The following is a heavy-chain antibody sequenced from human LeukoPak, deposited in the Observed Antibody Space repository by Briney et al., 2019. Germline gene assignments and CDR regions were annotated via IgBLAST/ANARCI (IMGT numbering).Heavy chain of an antibody. CDR2: ISSSSSST. V-gene: IGHV3-48*02. J-gene: IGHJ4*02. CDR1: GFTFSSYS. D-gene: IGHD2-21*01. Sequence: PGGSLRLSCAASGFTFSSYSMNWVRQAPGKGLEWVSYISSSSSSTYYADSVKGRFTISRDNAKNSLYLQMNSLRDEDTAVYYCAKEAGCGPDYWGQGTLVTVSS. CDR3: AKEAGCGPDY.